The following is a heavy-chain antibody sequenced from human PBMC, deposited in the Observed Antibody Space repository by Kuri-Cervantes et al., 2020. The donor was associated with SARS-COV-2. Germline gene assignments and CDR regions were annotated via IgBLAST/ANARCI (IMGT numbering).Heavy chain of an antibody. CDR3: ARDRSIAARPASYYYYMDV. V-gene: IGHV3-20*04. Sequence: GGSLRLSCAASGFTFHDYGMSWVRQAPGKGLEWVSGIMWSGGNIDYADSVKGRLTVSRDNARKSLYLQMNSLRAEDTAVYYCARDRSIAARPASYYYYMDVWGKGTTVTVSS. CDR2: IMWSGGNI. D-gene: IGHD6-6*01. CDR1: GFTFHDYG. J-gene: IGHJ6*03.